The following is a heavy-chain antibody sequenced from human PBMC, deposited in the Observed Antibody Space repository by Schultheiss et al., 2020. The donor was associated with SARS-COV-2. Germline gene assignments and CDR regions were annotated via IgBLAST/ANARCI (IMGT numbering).Heavy chain of an antibody. Sequence: SETLSLTCTVSGGSISSYYWSWIRQPPGKGLEWIGYIYYSGSTNYNPSLKSRVTISVDTSKNQFSLKLSSVTAADTAVYYCARDTSTVTKPYGMDVWGQGTTVTVSS. D-gene: IGHD4-17*01. CDR1: GGSISSYY. CDR3: ARDTSTVTKPYGMDV. CDR2: IYYSGST. J-gene: IGHJ6*02. V-gene: IGHV4-59*01.